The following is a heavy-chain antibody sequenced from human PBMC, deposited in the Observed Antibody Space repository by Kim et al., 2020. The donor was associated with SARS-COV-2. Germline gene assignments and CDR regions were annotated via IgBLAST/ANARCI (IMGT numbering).Heavy chain of an antibody. CDR3: ARAYRSGGAYSDY. J-gene: IGHJ4*02. V-gene: IGHV3-21*01. D-gene: IGHD6-19*01. CDR1: GFTFSSYS. Sequence: GGSLRLSCAASGFTFSSYSMNWVRQAPGKGLEWVSSISSSSSYIYYADSVTGRFTISRDNAKNSLYLQMNSLRAEDTAVYYCARAYRSGGAYSDYWGQGTLVTVSS. CDR2: ISSSSSYI.